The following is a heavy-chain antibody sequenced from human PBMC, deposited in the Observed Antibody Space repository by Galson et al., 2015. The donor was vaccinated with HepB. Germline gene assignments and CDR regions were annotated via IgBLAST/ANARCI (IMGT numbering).Heavy chain of an antibody. D-gene: IGHD4-17*01. CDR2: ISGYNGNT. V-gene: IGHV1-18*04. CDR3: AGAERDTVNWFDP. Sequence: SVKVSCKASGYTFTSYGISWVRQAPGQGLEWMGWISGYNGNTNYAQNFQGRVTLTTDTSTSTAYMELRSLKSDDTAVYYCAGAERDTVNWFDPWGQGTLVIVSS. J-gene: IGHJ5*02. CDR1: GYTFTSYG.